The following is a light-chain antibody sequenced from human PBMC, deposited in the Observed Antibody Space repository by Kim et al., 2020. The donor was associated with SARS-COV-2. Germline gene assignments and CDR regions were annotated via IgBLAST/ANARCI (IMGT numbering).Light chain of an antibody. Sequence: ASVGDRLSITCRASQSISSHLNWYQQKAGKTPKLLIYAASSLQSGVPSRFSGSGSGTDFTLTISSLQPEDFATYYCQQSYSTPFTFGPGTKVDIK. CDR1: QSISSH. CDR2: AAS. CDR3: QQSYSTPFT. J-gene: IGKJ3*01. V-gene: IGKV1-39*01.